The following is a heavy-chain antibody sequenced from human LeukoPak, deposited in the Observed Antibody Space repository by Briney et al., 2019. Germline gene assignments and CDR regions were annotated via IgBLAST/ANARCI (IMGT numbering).Heavy chain of an antibody. CDR1: GFTFGDYV. V-gene: IGHV3-66*01. CDR2: IYSGGST. J-gene: IGHJ4*02. Sequence: GGSLRLSCAASGFTFGDYVMHWVRQAPGKGLEWVSVIYSGGSTYYADSVKGRFTISRDNSKNTLYLQMNSLRAEDTAVYYCAISYYYDSSGYYYFDYWGQGTLVTVSS. CDR3: AISYYYDSSGYYYFDY. D-gene: IGHD3-22*01.